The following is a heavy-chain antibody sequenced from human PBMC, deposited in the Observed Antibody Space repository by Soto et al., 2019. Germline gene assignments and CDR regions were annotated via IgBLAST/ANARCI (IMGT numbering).Heavy chain of an antibody. J-gene: IGHJ6*02. CDR3: ASLFVDSSPALRYYGMDV. Sequence: KVSCKASGGTFSSYAISWVRQAPGQGLEWMGGIIPIFGTANYAQKFQGRVTITADESTSTAYMELSSLRSEDTAVYYCASLFVDSSPALRYYGMDVWGQGTTVTVSS. D-gene: IGHD6-13*01. V-gene: IGHV1-69*01. CDR2: IIPIFGTA. CDR1: GGTFSSYA.